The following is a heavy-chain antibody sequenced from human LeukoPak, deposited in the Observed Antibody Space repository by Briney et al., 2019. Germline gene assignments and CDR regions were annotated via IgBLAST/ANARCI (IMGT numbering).Heavy chain of an antibody. J-gene: IGHJ4*02. CDR2: IRYDGNVV. CDR3: AKDRRSGSYDANNYFDS. CDR1: GFDFRNYG. D-gene: IGHD1-26*01. V-gene: IGHV3-30*02. Sequence: QPGGSLRLSCAASGFDFRNYGIHWVRQAPGKGLEWVAFIRYDGNVVNLADSVKGRFTVSRDNSRNTLHLQMNSLRPEDTAVYYCAKDRRSGSYDANNYFDSWGRGTLATVSS.